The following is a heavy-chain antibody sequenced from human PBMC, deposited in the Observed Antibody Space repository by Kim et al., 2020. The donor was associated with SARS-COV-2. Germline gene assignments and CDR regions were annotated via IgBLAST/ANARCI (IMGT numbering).Heavy chain of an antibody. CDR2: ISGRSGTP. V-gene: IGHV3-48*02. J-gene: IGHJ4*02. CDR3: TRDHLDY. Sequence: GGSLRLSCAASGFTFSLYDMSWVRQAPGKGMEWISYISGRSGTPYYADSVKGLFTISRVNAKSSLYLQMSSLRDEDTAVYYCTRDHLDYWGQGTLVAVSS. CDR1: GFTFSLYD.